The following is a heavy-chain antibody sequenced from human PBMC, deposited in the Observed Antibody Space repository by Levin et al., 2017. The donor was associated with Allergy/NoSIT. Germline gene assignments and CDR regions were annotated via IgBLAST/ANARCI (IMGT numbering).Heavy chain of an antibody. D-gene: IGHD3-22*01. CDR3: ARDESSGYYSFDY. J-gene: IGHJ4*02. CDR1: GASISSGDYY. V-gene: IGHV4-30-4*01. Sequence: SETLSLTCTVSGASISSGDYYWSWIRQPPGTGLEWIGYIYYSGNTFYNPSLKSRVTISVDTSKNQFSLKLRSVTAADTAVYYCARDESSGYYSFDYWGQGTLVTVSS. CDR2: IYYSGNT.